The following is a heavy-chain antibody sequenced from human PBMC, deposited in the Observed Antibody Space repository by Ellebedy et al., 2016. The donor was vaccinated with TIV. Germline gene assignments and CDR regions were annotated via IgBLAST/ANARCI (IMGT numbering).Heavy chain of an antibody. CDR3: ARSKQWELLPYFDY. CDR2: IYHSGST. CDR1: GGSISSSNW. V-gene: IGHV4-4*02. D-gene: IGHD1-26*01. Sequence: SETLSLXXAVSGGSISSSNWWSWVRQPPGKGLEWIGEIYHSGSTNYNPSLKSRVTISVDKSKNQFSLKLSSVTAADTAVYYCARSKQWELLPYFDYWGQGTLVTVSS. J-gene: IGHJ4*02.